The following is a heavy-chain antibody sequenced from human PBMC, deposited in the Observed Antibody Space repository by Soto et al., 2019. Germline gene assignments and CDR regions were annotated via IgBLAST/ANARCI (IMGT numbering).Heavy chain of an antibody. CDR1: GYTFTPYV. CDR3: ARVGQNYYGMDV. CDR2: LNAGNDNT. Sequence: QVQLVQSGAEVKKPGASVKVSCKASGYTFTPYVMYWVRQAPGQRLEWMGWLNAGNDNTEYSQKLQGRVTITRDTSASKVYMELSSLRSEDTAVYYCARVGQNYYGMDVWGQGTTVTVSS. J-gene: IGHJ6*02. V-gene: IGHV1-3*01.